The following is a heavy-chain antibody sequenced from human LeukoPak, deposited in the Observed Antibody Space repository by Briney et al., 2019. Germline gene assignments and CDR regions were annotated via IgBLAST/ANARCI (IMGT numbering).Heavy chain of an antibody. CDR2: IYYSGTT. CDR3: ARHSGASPHYFDY. Sequence: SETLSLTCTVSGGSISNYYWSWIRQPPGKGLEWIGFIYYSGTTHYNPSLKSRVTMSVATSNNHFSLRLSSVTAADTAIYYCARHSGASPHYFDYWGQGALVTVSS. J-gene: IGHJ4*02. D-gene: IGHD1-26*01. V-gene: IGHV4-59*08. CDR1: GGSISNYY.